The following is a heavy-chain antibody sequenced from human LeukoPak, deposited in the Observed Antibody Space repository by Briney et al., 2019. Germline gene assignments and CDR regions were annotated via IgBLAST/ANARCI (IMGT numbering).Heavy chain of an antibody. CDR3: AMDLYSSGWFDY. Sequence: PGGSLRLSCAASGFTVSGNYMSWVRRAPGKGLEWVSIIYSGGATYYADSVKGRFTISRDNSNNTLYLQMNSLRAEDTAVYYCAMDLYSSGWFDYWGQGTLVTVSS. D-gene: IGHD6-19*01. J-gene: IGHJ4*02. CDR1: GFTVSGNY. V-gene: IGHV3-53*01. CDR2: IYSGGAT.